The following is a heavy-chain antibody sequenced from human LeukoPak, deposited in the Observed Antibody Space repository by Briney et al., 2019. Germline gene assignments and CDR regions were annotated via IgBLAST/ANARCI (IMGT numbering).Heavy chain of an antibody. D-gene: IGHD3-3*01. J-gene: IGHJ4*02. Sequence: NPSETLSLTCVVYGGSFSGYYWSWIRQPPGKGLEWIGEINHSGSTNYNPSLKSRVTISVDTSKNQFSLKLSSVTAADTAVYYCARGYDFWSGYPTGYFDYWGQGTLVTVSS. CDR2: INHSGST. CDR1: GGSFSGYY. CDR3: ARGYDFWSGYPTGYFDY. V-gene: IGHV4-34*01.